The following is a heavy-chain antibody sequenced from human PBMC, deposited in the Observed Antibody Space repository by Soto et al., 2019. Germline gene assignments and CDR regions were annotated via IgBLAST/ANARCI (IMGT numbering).Heavy chain of an antibody. V-gene: IGHV1-69*01. Sequence: QVQLVQSGAEVKKPGSSVKVSCKASGGTFSSYAISWVRQAPGQGLEWLGGIIPIFGTANYAQKFQGRVTITADESTSTAYMALSSLRSEDTAVYYCATGADYGGNWGDFDYLGQGTLVTVSS. CDR3: ATGADYGGNWGDFDY. CDR1: GGTFSSYA. J-gene: IGHJ4*02. D-gene: IGHD4-17*01. CDR2: IIPIFGTA.